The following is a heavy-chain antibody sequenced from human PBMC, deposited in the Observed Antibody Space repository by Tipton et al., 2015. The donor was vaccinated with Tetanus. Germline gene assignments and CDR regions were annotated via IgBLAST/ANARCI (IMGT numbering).Heavy chain of an antibody. CDR2: IYYSGST. V-gene: IGHV4-31*03. CDR1: GGSISGSPYF. CDR3: ARDQGGGRVVRLNWFDP. Sequence: LRLSCSVSGGSISGSPYFWNWIRHRPGKGLEWIGYIYYSGSTHYNPSLESRVTISVDTSKNQFSLKMTSVTAADTAIYYCARDQGGGRVVRLNWFDPWGQGTLVTVSS. J-gene: IGHJ5*02. D-gene: IGHD6-6*01.